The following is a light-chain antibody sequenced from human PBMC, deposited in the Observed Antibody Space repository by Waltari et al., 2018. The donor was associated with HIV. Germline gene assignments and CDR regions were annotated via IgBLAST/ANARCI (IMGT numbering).Light chain of an antibody. CDR2: DVS. CDR1: SSYVGGQNS. CDR3: SSYTANSRI. V-gene: IGLV2-14*03. Sequence: QSALTQPASVSGSLGQSITIPCTVTSSYVGGQNSASWYQQHPGKAPKLLISDVSNRPSGVSNRFSGSKSGNTASLTISGLQAEDEADYYCSSYTANSRIFGGGTRLTVL. J-gene: IGLJ2*01.